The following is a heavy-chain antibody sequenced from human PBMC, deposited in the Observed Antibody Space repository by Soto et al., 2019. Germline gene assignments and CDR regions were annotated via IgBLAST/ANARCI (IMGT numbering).Heavy chain of an antibody. V-gene: IGHV3-53*01. J-gene: IGHJ6*02. D-gene: IGHD6-19*01. Sequence: GGSLRLSCAASGFTVSSNYMSWVRQAPGKGLEWVSVIYSGGSTYYADSVKGRFTISRDNSKNTLYLQMNSLRAEDTAVYYCARELYSSGWDFGMDVWGQGTTVTVSS. CDR1: GFTVSSNY. CDR3: ARELYSSGWDFGMDV. CDR2: IYSGGST.